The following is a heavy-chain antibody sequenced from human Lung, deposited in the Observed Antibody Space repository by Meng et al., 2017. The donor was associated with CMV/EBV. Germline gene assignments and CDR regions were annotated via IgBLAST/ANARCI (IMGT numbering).Heavy chain of an antibody. CDR1: GGSLSGSY. CDR3: ARAVNDDFWSEYYRSDRIDY. V-gene: IGHV4-34*01. D-gene: IGHD3-3*01. Sequence: GSLRLXCAVYGGSLSGSYWGWIRQTPEKGLEWIGEINHSGSTTYNPSLKSRVTISIDTSKNQFSLKLSSVTAADTAVYYCARAVNDDFWSEYYRSDRIDYWXQGTLVTVSS. J-gene: IGHJ4*02. CDR2: INHSGST.